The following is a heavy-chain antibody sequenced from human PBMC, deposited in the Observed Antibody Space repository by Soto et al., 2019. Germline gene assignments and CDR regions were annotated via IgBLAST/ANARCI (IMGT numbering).Heavy chain of an antibody. CDR3: ARNCGGDCYYGMDV. CDR1: GGSISSGGYS. J-gene: IGHJ6*02. CDR2: IYHSGST. V-gene: IGHV4-30-2*01. D-gene: IGHD2-21*01. Sequence: SETLSLTCAVSGGSISSGGYSWSWIRQPPGKGLEWIGYIYHSGSTYYNPSLKSRVTISVDRSKNQFSLKLSPVTAADTAVYYCARNCGGDCYYGMDVWGQGTTVTVSS.